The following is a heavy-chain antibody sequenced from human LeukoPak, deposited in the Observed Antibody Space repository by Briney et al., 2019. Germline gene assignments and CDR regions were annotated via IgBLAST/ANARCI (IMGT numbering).Heavy chain of an antibody. CDR2: IYTSGST. J-gene: IGHJ4*02. D-gene: IGHD3-9*01. Sequence: SETLSLTCTVSGGSISSYYWSWIRQPAGKGLEWIGRIYTSGSTNYNPSLKSRVTMSVDTSKNQFSLKLSSVTAADTAVYYCARVRLVGYDILTGYYSFDYWGQGTLVTVSS. CDR1: GGSISSYY. CDR3: ARVRLVGYDILTGYYSFDY. V-gene: IGHV4-4*07.